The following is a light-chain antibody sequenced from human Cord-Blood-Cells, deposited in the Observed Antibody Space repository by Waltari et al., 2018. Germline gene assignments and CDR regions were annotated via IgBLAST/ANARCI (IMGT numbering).Light chain of an antibody. CDR1: QSVSSY. J-gene: IGKJ4*01. V-gene: IGKV3-11*01. CDR3: HQRSNWLT. Sequence: EIVLTQSPATLSLSPGERATLSCRASQSVSSYLAWYQPKPGEAPTVLIYDASNRATGIPSRFRGNGTGTDFTITNSSREPEDCAVYYCHQRSNWLTFGGGTKVEIK. CDR2: DAS.